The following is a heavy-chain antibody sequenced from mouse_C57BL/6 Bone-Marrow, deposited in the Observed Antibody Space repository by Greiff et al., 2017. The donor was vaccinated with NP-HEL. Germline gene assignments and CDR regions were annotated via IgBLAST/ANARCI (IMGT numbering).Heavy chain of an antibody. CDR2: ISDGGSYT. V-gene: IGHV5-4*01. J-gene: IGHJ1*03. Sequence: EVQRVESGGGLVKPGGSLKLSCAASGFTFSSYAMSWVRQTPEKRLEWVATISDGGSYTYYPDNVKGRFTISRDNAKNNLYLQMSHLKSEDTAMYYCAREGAGTWYFDVWGTGTTVTVSS. CDR3: AREGAGTWYFDV. D-gene: IGHD4-1*01. CDR1: GFTFSSYA.